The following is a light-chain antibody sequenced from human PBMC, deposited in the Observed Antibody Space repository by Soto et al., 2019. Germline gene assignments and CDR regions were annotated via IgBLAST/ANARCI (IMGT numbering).Light chain of an antibody. CDR1: QSVSSY. J-gene: IGKJ5*01. Sequence: EIVLTQSSGTLSLSPGERATLSCTASQSVSSYFAWYQQTPGPAPRLIIYAASRRATGIPDMFSGSGSGTDFTLTISRLAPEVFAVYYCQQYDSSPITFGQGTRLEIK. V-gene: IGKV3-20*01. CDR3: QQYDSSPIT. CDR2: AAS.